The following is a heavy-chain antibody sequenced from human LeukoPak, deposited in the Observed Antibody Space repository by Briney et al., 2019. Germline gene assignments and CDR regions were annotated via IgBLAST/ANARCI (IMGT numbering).Heavy chain of an antibody. CDR3: ARGGEVGFYYGMDV. V-gene: IGHV1-2*02. D-gene: IGHD3-16*01. CDR1: GYTFTGYY. CDR2: INPNSGGT. Sequence: ASVKVSCKASGYTFTGYYMHWVRQAPGQGLEWMGWINPNSGGTNYAQKFQGRVTMTRDTSISTAYMELNRLRSDDTAVYYCARGGEVGFYYGMDVWGQGTTVTVSS. J-gene: IGHJ6*02.